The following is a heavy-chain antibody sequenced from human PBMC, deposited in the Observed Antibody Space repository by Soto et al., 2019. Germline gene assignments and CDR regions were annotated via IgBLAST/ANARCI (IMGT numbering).Heavy chain of an antibody. Sequence: EVQLVNSGGGLVQPGGSLRISCAASGFTFATYAMSWVRQTPDKGLEWVSAISGNSGVKYYADSVKGRFTISRDNSNNSLYIQRMGMRAEDAANYYCANGVIRQFDWHPSYFDSWGQGSLVTVSA. V-gene: IGHV3-23*04. D-gene: IGHD3-9*01. CDR1: GFTFATYA. CDR2: ISGNSGVK. J-gene: IGHJ4*02. CDR3: ANGVIRQFDWHPSYFDS.